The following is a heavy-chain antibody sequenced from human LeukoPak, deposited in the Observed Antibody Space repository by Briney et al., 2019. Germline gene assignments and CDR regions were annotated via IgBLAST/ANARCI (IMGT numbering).Heavy chain of an antibody. CDR2: IRYDGSNK. CDR1: GFTFSSYG. CDR3: AKALREQLVHPFDY. V-gene: IGHV3-30*02. J-gene: IGHJ4*02. D-gene: IGHD6-13*01. Sequence: PGGSLRLSCAASGFTFSSYGMHWVRQAPGKGLEWVAFIRYDGSNKYYADSVKGRFTISRDNSKNTLYLQMNSLRAEDTAVYYCAKALREQLVHPFDYWGQGTLVTVSS.